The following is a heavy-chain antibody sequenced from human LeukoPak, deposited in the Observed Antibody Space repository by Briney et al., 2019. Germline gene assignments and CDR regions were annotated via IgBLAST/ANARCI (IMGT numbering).Heavy chain of an antibody. CDR1: GFTFSTYA. J-gene: IGHJ4*02. CDR3: AKEKKSGGWPIDY. V-gene: IGHV3-23*01. Sequence: GGSLRLSCAASGFTFSTYAMSWVRQAPGKGLEWVSGISDGGDYTYYADSVEGRFTISRDNSKNTLYLQMNSLRVDDTAVYHCAKEKKSGGWPIDYWGQGALVTVSS. D-gene: IGHD2-15*01. CDR2: ISDGGDYT.